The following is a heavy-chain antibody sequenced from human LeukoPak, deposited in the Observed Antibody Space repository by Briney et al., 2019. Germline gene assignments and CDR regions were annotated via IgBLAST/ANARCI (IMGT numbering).Heavy chain of an antibody. D-gene: IGHD1-26*01. CDR1: GASISSYY. J-gene: IGHJ5*02. CDR3: ARWVGNRNWFDP. Sequence: PSETLSLTCTVSGASISSYYWTWIRQPAGKGLEWIGRIYTSGSTNYNPSLKSRVAMSVDTSKNQFSLKLTSVTAADTAVYYCARWVGNRNWFDPWGQGTLVTVSS. CDR2: IYTSGST. V-gene: IGHV4-4*07.